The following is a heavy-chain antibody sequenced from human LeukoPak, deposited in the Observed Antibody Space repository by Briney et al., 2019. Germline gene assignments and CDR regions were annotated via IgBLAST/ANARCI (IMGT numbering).Heavy chain of an antibody. CDR1: GYSISSGYY. D-gene: IGHD6-13*01. Sequence: SETLSLTCTVSGYSISSGYYWGWIRLPPGKGLEWIAYMHDSGSTYNNPSLKTRLSISIDTSKNQFSLKLHSVTAADTAVYYCARVVAAAGNNWFDPWGQGTLVTVSS. V-gene: IGHV4-38-2*02. CDR3: ARVVAAAGNNWFDP. CDR2: MHDSGST. J-gene: IGHJ5*02.